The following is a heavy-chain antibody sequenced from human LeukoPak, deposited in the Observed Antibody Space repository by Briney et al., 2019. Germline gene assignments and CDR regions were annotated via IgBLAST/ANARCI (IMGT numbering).Heavy chain of an antibody. CDR2: IYYSGST. V-gene: IGHV4-59*01. D-gene: IGHD3-22*01. CDR1: GGSISSYY. J-gene: IGHJ4*02. Sequence: SETLSLTCTVSGGSISSYYWSWIRQPPGKGLEWIGDIYYSGSTNYNPSLKRRVTISVDTSKNQISLQLSTVPAADTAVYYCARGGYDSSGYYYVDNWGQGTLVTVSS. CDR3: ARGGYDSSGYYYVDN.